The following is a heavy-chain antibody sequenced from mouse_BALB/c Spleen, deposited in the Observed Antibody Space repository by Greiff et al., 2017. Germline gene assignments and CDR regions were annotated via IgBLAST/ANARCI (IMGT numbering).Heavy chain of an antibody. D-gene: IGHD1-1*01. Sequence: EVQGVESGPDLVKPSQSLSLTCTVTGYSITSGYSWHWIRQFPGNKLEWMGYIHYSGRTNYNPSLKSRISITRDTYKNQFFLQLNSVTTEDTATYYCARIGIYYGSSFSYWYFDVWGAGTTVTVSS. CDR2: IHYSGRT. J-gene: IGHJ1*01. CDR1: GYSITSGYS. CDR3: ARIGIYYGSSFSYWYFDV. V-gene: IGHV3-1*02.